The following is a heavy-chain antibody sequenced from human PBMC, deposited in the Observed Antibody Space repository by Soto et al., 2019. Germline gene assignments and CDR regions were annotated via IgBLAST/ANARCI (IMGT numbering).Heavy chain of an antibody. CDR2: INHSGST. Sequence: SETLSLTCAVYGGSFSGYYWSWIRQPPGKGLEWIGEINHSGSTNYNPSLKSRVTISVDTSKNQFSLKLSSVTAAHTAVYYCARGRPFVVVVAATRGRWFDPWGQGTLVTVSS. V-gene: IGHV4-34*01. CDR1: GGSFSGYY. CDR3: ARGRPFVVVVAATRGRWFDP. D-gene: IGHD2-15*01. J-gene: IGHJ5*02.